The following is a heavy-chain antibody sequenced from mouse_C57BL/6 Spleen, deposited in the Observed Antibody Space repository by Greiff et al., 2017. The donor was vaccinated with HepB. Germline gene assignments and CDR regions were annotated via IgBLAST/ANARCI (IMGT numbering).Heavy chain of an antibody. Sequence: VQLQQPGAELVKPGASVKLSCKASGYTFTSYWMHWVKQRPGQGLEWIGMIHPNSGSTNYNEKFKSKATLTVDKSSSTAYMQLSSLTSEDSAVYYCAREFITTPYYAMDYWGQGTSVTVSS. CDR3: AREFITTPYYAMDY. CDR2: IHPNSGST. CDR1: GYTFTSYW. J-gene: IGHJ4*01. V-gene: IGHV1-64*01. D-gene: IGHD1-1*01.